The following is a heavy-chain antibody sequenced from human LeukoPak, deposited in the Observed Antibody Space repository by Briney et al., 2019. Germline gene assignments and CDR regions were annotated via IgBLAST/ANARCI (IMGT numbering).Heavy chain of an antibody. CDR1: GGSISSSSYY. V-gene: IGHV4-39*07. CDR2: IYYSGST. D-gene: IGHD2-2*01. CDR3: ARRVDIVVVPAAYYYYYMDV. Sequence: PSETLSLTCTVSGGSISSSSYYWGWIRQPPGKGLEWIGSIYYSGSTYYNPSLKSRVTISVDTSKNQFSLKLSSVTAADTAVYHCARRVDIVVVPAAYYYYYMDVWGKGTTVTVSS. J-gene: IGHJ6*03.